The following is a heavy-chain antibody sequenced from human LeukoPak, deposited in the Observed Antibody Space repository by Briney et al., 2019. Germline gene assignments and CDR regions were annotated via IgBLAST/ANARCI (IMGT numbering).Heavy chain of an antibody. CDR2: IFTSGSI. V-gene: IGHV4-4*07. D-gene: IGHD3-10*01. CDR1: GGSISSDS. CDR3: ARGSAITMVRGVIRRWFDP. Sequence: SETLSLTCTVSGGSISSDSWSWIRQSAGKELEWIGHIFTSGSINYNPSLKSRVTISVDTSKNQFSLKLSSVTAADTAVYYCARGSAITMVRGVIRRWFDPWGQGTLVTVSS. J-gene: IGHJ5*02.